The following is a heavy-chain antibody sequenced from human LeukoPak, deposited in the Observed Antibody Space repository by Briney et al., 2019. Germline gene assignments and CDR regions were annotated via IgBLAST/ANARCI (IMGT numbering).Heavy chain of an antibody. D-gene: IGHD2-2*01. J-gene: IGHJ4*02. Sequence: GGSLRLSCAVSGFAFGSEAMSWVRQSPARGLEWVASISPGGGTTYYADYVKGRFTISRDNSKNTLYLQMGSLRAEDMAVYYCARDSWYCSSTSCYPAVWGQGTLVTVSS. CDR2: ISPGGGTT. CDR1: GFAFGSEA. CDR3: ARDSWYCSSTSCYPAV. V-gene: IGHV3-23*01.